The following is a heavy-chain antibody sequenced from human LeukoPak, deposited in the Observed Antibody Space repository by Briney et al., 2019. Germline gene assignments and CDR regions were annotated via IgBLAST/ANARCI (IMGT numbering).Heavy chain of an antibody. CDR1: GGSISSSRYY. V-gene: IGHV4-39*01. CDR2: IYYSGST. D-gene: IGHD4-23*01. Sequence: SETLSLTCTVSGGSISSSRYYWGWIRQPPGKGLEWIGSIYYSGSTYYNPSLKSRVTISVDTSKNQFSLKLSSVTAADTAVYYCARLDYGGNPVDYWGQGTLVTVSS. J-gene: IGHJ4*02. CDR3: ARLDYGGNPVDY.